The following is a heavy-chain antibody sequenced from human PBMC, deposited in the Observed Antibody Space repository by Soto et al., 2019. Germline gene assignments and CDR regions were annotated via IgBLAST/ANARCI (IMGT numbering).Heavy chain of an antibody. V-gene: IGHV4-59*08. Sequence: SETLSLTCTVSGGSLNTYYWGWIRQSPVKGLEWIGYIYSTGSTNYNPSLKSRVTISVDTSKNQFSLKLSSVTAADTAVYYCARQADFRYYDSSGYFYWFDPWGQGTLVTVSS. CDR1: GGSLNTYY. D-gene: IGHD3-22*01. CDR2: IYSTGST. CDR3: ARQADFRYYDSSGYFYWFDP. J-gene: IGHJ5*02.